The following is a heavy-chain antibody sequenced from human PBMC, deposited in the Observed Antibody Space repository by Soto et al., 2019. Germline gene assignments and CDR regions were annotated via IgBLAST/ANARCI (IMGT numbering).Heavy chain of an antibody. CDR3: ARSSTSCCDY. Sequence: PGGSLRLSCAASGFTFSSYWMHWVRQAPGKGLVWVSRINGDGSSSSYADSVKGRFTISRDNAKNTLYLQMNSLRAEDTAVYYCARSSTSCCDYWAQGTLVTVSS. CDR1: GFTFSSYW. V-gene: IGHV3-74*01. D-gene: IGHD2-2*01. CDR2: INGDGSSS. J-gene: IGHJ4*02.